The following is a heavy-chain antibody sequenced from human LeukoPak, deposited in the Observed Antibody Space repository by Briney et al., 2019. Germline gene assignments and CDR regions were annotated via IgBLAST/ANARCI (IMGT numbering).Heavy chain of an antibody. Sequence: PSETLSLTCTVSGGSISSSSYYWGWIRQPPGKRLGWIGSIYYSGSTYYNPSLKSRVTISVDTSKNQFSLKLSSVTAADTAVYYCARALTYYDFWSGYSPHWFDPWGQGTLVTVSS. CDR2: IYYSGST. CDR3: ARALTYYDFWSGYSPHWFDP. J-gene: IGHJ5*02. CDR1: GGSISSSSYY. D-gene: IGHD3-3*01. V-gene: IGHV4-39*07.